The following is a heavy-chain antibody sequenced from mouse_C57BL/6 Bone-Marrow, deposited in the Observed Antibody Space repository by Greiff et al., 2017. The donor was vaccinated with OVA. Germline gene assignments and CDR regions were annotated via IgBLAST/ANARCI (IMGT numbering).Heavy chain of an antibody. D-gene: IGHD2-4*01. CDR2: INPGSGGT. V-gene: IGHV1-54*01. J-gene: IGHJ1*03. CDR3: ARGRDYDRYFDV. Sequence: QVQLQQSGAELVRPGTSVKVSCKASGYAFTNYLIEWVKQRPGQGLEWIGVINPGSGGTNYNEKFKGKATLTADKSSSTAYMQLSSLTSEDSAVYFCARGRDYDRYFDVWGTGTTVTVSS. CDR1: GYAFTNYL.